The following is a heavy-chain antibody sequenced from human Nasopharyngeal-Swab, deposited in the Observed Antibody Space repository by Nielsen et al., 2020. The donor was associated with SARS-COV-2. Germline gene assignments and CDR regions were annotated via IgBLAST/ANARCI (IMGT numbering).Heavy chain of an antibody. Sequence: WIRQPPGKGLEWMGIIYPGDSDTRYSPSFQGQVTISADKSISTAYLQWSSLKASDTATYYCARPVVPAATFPYYWGQGTLVSISS. CDR3: ARPVVPAATFPYY. J-gene: IGHJ4*02. CDR2: IYPGDSDT. V-gene: IGHV5-51*01. D-gene: IGHD2-2*01.